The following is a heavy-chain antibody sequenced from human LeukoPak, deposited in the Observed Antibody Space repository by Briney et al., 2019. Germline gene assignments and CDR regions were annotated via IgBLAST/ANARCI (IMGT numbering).Heavy chain of an antibody. J-gene: IGHJ5*02. Sequence: ASVTVSCKASGYTFTSYGISWVRQAPGQGREGMGWISAYNGNTNYAQKLQGRVTMTTDTSTSTAYMERRSLRSDDTAVYYCARASGLGRSCFDPWGEATVVTASA. D-gene: IGHD3-10*01. CDR2: ISAYNGNT. CDR3: ARASGLGRSCFDP. CDR1: GYTFTSYG. V-gene: IGHV1-18*01.